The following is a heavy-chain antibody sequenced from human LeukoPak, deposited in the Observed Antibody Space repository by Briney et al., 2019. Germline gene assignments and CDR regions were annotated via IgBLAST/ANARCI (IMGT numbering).Heavy chain of an antibody. V-gene: IGHV4-61*08. CDR3: ARDLLRQWLALDY. CDR1: LGSVTSSDYY. D-gene: IGHD6-19*01. Sequence: PETLSLTCTVSLGSVTSSDYYWGWIRQPPGKGLEGIGYIYYTGRTNYNPSLKSRFTILVDTSNNQFSLKMTSVSAADTAVYYCARDLLRQWLALDYWGQGTLVTVSS. J-gene: IGHJ4*02. CDR2: IYYTGRT.